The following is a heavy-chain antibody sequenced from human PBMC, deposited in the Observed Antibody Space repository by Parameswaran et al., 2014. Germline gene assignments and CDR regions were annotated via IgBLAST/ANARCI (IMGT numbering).Heavy chain of an antibody. Sequence: WVRQAPGQGLEWMGWISAYSGNTNYAQKLQGRVTMTTDTSTSTAYMELRSLRSDDTAVYYCASSAAMGGYYYYGMDVWGQGTTVTVSS. CDR2: ISAYSGNT. CDR3: ASSAAMGGYYYYGMDV. J-gene: IGHJ6*02. D-gene: IGHD2-2*01. V-gene: IGHV1-18*01.